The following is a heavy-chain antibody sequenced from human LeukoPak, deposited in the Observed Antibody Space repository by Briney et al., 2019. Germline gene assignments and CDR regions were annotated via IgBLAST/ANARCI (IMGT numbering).Heavy chain of an antibody. V-gene: IGHV4-61*02. CDR2: IYTSGST. Sequence: PSQTLSLTCTVSGGSISSGSYYWSWIRQPAGKGLEWIGRIYTSGSTNYNPSLKSRVTISVDTSKNQFSLKLSSVTAADTAVYYCARHGHTWAYYYDSRINRKFFDYWGQGTLVTVSS. D-gene: IGHD3-22*01. J-gene: IGHJ4*02. CDR1: GGSISSGSYY. CDR3: ARHGHTWAYYYDSRINRKFFDY.